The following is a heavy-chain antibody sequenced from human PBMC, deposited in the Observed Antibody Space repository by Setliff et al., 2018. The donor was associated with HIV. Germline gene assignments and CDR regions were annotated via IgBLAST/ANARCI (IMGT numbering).Heavy chain of an antibody. V-gene: IGHV4-59*11. Sequence: SETLSLTCTVSGDSINTHYWSWIRQPPGKGLEWIGCISHSGNTNFNPSLNSRVTISLDTSKNQFSLRLTSLTAADTAVYFCVRRVSHGSQPSYFDYWGQGTLVTVSS. CDR3: VRRVSHGSQPSYFDY. J-gene: IGHJ4*02. CDR1: GDSINTHY. CDR2: ISHSGNT. D-gene: IGHD3-10*01.